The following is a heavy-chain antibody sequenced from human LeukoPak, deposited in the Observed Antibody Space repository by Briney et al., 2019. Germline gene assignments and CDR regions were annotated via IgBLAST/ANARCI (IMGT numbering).Heavy chain of an antibody. CDR1: GFTFSSYA. V-gene: IGHV3-33*08. Sequence: GGSLRLSCAASGFTFSSYAMHWVRQAPGKGLEWVAVIWYDGSNKYYADSVKGRFTISRDNSKNTLYLQMNSLRAEDTAVYYCASDVLDYYDSSGFRGPRDYWGQGTLVTVSS. CDR2: IWYDGSNK. D-gene: IGHD3-22*01. CDR3: ASDVLDYYDSSGFRGPRDY. J-gene: IGHJ4*02.